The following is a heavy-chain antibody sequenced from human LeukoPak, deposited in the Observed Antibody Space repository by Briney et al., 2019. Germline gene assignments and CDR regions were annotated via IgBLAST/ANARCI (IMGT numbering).Heavy chain of an antibody. D-gene: IGHD4-23*01. Sequence: PGGSLRLSCAASGFSVNTNYMTWVRQAPGKGLEWVSMIYSVGTTYHADSVKGRFTISRDNSENTLYLEMDNLRAEDTAVYYCAKDRALHSTVVTTYAEYFHHWGQGTLVTVSS. V-gene: IGHV3-53*01. CDR3: AKDRALHSTVVTTYAEYFHH. CDR2: IYSVGTT. J-gene: IGHJ1*01. CDR1: GFSVNTNY.